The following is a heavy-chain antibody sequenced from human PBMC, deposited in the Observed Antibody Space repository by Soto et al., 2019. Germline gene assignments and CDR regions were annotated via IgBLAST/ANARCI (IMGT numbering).Heavy chain of an antibody. CDR1: GFTFSSYG. J-gene: IGHJ4*02. CDR2: ISGSGGST. Sequence: GGSLRLSCAASGFTFSSYGMRWVRQAPGKGLEWVSAISGSGGSTYYADSVKGRFTISRDNSKNMLYLQMNSLRAEDMAVYYFAKEGQQLGGGYFDYWGQGTLVTVSS. V-gene: IGHV3-23*01. CDR3: AKEGQQLGGGYFDY. D-gene: IGHD6-13*01.